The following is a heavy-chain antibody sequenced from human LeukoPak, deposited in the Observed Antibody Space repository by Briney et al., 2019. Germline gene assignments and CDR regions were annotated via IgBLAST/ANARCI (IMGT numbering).Heavy chain of an antibody. CDR3: ARDLYYYDSSGYFLIDY. CDR2: INPTSGYT. V-gene: IGHV3-11*06. J-gene: IGHJ4*02. Sequence: GGSLRLSCAASGFTFSDYYMSWIRQAPGKGLEWLSYINPTSGYTPYADSVKGRFTISRDNSKNTLYLQMNSLRAEDTAVYYCARDLYYYDSSGYFLIDYWGQGTLVTVFS. D-gene: IGHD3-22*01. CDR1: GFTFSDYY.